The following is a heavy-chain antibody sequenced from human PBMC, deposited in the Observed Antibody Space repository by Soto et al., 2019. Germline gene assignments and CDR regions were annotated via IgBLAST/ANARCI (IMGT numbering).Heavy chain of an antibody. Sequence: GGSLRLSCAASGFTFSSYSMNWVRQAPGKGLEWVSSISSSSSYIYYADSVKGRFTISRDNAKNSLYLQMNSLRAEDTAVYYCAREPIVVVPAAMSHMDDYWGQGTLVTVSS. D-gene: IGHD2-2*01. V-gene: IGHV3-21*01. CDR2: ISSSSSYI. CDR3: AREPIVVVPAAMSHMDDY. CDR1: GFTFSSYS. J-gene: IGHJ4*02.